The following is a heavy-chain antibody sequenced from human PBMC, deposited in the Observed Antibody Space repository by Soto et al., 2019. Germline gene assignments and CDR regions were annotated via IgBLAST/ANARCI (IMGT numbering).Heavy chain of an antibody. Sequence: SETLSLTCTVSGAPISSYYWSWIRQPAGKGLEWIGRIYASGITNYTPSLKSRVNMSIDTSKSQFSRKLSSVTAADTAVYYCASAPSKPGEPIGDVFDFWGQGTMVTVSS. J-gene: IGHJ3*01. V-gene: IGHV4-4*07. CDR2: IYASGIT. CDR3: ASAPSKPGEPIGDVFDF. CDR1: GAPISSYY. D-gene: IGHD2-21*01.